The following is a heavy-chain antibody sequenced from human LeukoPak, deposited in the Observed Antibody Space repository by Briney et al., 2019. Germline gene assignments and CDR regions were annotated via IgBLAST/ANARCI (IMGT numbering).Heavy chain of an antibody. CDR2: ISAYNGNT. V-gene: IGHV1-18*01. J-gene: IGHJ6*03. Sequence: ASVKVSCKASGYTFTSYGISWVRQAPGQGLEWMGWISAYNGNTNYAQKLQGRVTMTTDTSTSTAYMELRSLRSDDTAVYYCARAASNFDFWSGRFYYYMDVWGKGTTVTVSS. CDR1: GYTFTSYG. CDR3: ARAASNFDFWSGRFYYYMDV. D-gene: IGHD3-3*01.